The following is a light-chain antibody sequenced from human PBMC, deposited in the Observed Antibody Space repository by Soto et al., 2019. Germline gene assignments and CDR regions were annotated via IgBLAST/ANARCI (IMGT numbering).Light chain of an antibody. J-gene: IGKJ1*01. V-gene: IGKV3-15*01. CDR3: QQYNNWPPWT. CDR2: GAS. Sequence: EIVMTQSPATLSVSPGERATLSCRASQSVSSNLAWYQQKPGQAPRLLIYGASTRATGVPARFSGSRSGTEFTLTISSLQSEDFVVYYCQQYNNWPPWTFGQGTKVEI. CDR1: QSVSSN.